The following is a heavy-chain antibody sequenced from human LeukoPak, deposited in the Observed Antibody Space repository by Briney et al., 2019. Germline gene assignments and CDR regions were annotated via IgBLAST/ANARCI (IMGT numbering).Heavy chain of an antibody. CDR2: IYTSGST. Sequence: SETLSLTCTVSGGSISSYYWSWIRQPAGKGLEWIGRIYTSGSTNYNPSLKSRVTMSVDTSKNQFSLKLSSVTAADTAVYYCARGGGDKGKYYFDYWGQGTLVTVSS. V-gene: IGHV4-4*07. CDR3: ARGGGDKGKYYFDY. CDR1: GGSISSYY. J-gene: IGHJ4*02. D-gene: IGHD2-21*02.